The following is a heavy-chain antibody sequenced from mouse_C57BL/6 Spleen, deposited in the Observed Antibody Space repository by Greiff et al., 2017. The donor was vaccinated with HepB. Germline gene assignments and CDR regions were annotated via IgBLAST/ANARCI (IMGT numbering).Heavy chain of an antibody. CDR2: IRNKANGYTT. J-gene: IGHJ1*03. Sequence: EVNVVESGGGLVQPGGSLSLSCAASGFTFTDYYMSWVRQPPGKALEWLGFIRNKANGYTTEYSASVKGRFTISRDNSQSILYLQMNALRAEDSATYYCARNWYFDVWGTGTTVTVSS. CDR1: GFTFTDYY. V-gene: IGHV7-3*01. CDR3: ARNWYFDV.